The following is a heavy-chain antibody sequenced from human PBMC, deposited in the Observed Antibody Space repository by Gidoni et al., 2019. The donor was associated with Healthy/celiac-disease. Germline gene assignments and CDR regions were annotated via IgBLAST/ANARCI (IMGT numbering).Heavy chain of an antibody. D-gene: IGHD4-17*01. J-gene: IGHJ4*02. CDR2: ISSSGSTI. CDR1: AFSFSDYY. V-gene: IGHV3-11*01. CDR3: AGKNDYGGRGRVDY. Sequence: QVQLVVSGGGFVQPGGSLRHSCAASAFSFSDYYMSWLRPAPGKGLEWVSYISSSGSTIYYADAVKGRFTISRDNAKNSLYLQMNSLRAEDTAVYYCAGKNDYGGRGRVDYWGQGTLVTVSS.